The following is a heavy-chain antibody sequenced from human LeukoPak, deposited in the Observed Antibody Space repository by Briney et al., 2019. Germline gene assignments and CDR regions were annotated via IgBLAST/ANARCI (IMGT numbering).Heavy chain of an antibody. V-gene: IGHV5-51*01. J-gene: IGHJ4*02. D-gene: IGHD6-13*01. CDR2: VFPGHSDT. CDR3: AKHGGTYSTSWYDY. Sequence: GESLKISCKASGYRFTSHWIGWVRQMPGRGLEWMGIVFPGHSDTRYNPSFQGQVTISADKSISTAYLQWSSLKASDTAIYYCAKHGGTYSTSWYDYWGQGTLVTVSS. CDR1: GYRFTSHW.